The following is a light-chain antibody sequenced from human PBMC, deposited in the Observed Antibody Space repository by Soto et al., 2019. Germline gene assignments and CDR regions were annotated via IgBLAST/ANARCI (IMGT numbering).Light chain of an antibody. V-gene: IGLV3-1*01. CDR1: KLGDKY. CDR3: QAWDSSYYV. J-gene: IGLJ1*01. Sequence: SYELTQPPSVSVSPGQTASITCSGDKLGDKYACWYQQKPGQFPVLVIYQDSTRPSGIPERFSGSNSGNTATLTISGTQAMDEADYYCQAWDSSYYVFGTGTKVTVL. CDR2: QDS.